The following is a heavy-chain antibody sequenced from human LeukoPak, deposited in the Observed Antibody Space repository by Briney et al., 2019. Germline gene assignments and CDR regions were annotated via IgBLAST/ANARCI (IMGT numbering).Heavy chain of an antibody. CDR2: VYYGGTT. CDR3: ARRGLTGEPR. D-gene: IGHD1-14*01. CDR1: GDSVSSSSHY. V-gene: IGHV4-39*07. Sequence: SETLSLTCTVSGDSVSSSSHYWVWIRQPPGKGLEWIGSVYYGGTTYNAPSFTGRVTVSVDMSMNQFSLKLSSVTAADTAIYFCARRGLTGEPRWGKGATITVSS. J-gene: IGHJ6*04.